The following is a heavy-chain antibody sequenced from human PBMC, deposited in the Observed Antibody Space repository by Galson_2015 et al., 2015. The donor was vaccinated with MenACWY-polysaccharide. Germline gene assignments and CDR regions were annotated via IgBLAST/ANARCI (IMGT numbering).Heavy chain of an antibody. CDR2: MHSSGNT. J-gene: IGHJ4*02. V-gene: IGHV3-53*01. D-gene: IGHD3-16*01. CDR1: GFTVNSDY. Sequence: SLRLSCAASGFTVNSDYMTRVRQAPGKGLEWVSVMHSSGNTYYADSVKGRFTLSRDSSKNTLYLQMNSLRVEDTAVYYCARGEYVSLWGRGTLVCVSS. CDR3: ARGEYVSL.